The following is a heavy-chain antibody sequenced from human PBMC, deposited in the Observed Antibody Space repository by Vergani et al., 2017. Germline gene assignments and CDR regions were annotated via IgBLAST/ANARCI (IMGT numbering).Heavy chain of an antibody. J-gene: IGHJ4*02. CDR2: ISYDGSNK. CDR3: AKDFWWQRYLDY. CDR1: GFTFSSYG. V-gene: IGHV3-30*18. Sequence: QVQLVESGGGVVQPGRSLRLSCAASGFTFSSYGMHWVRQAPGKGLEWVAVISYDGSNKYYADSVKGRFTISRDNSKNTLYLQMNSLRAEDTAVYYCAKDFWWQRYLDYWGQGTLVTVSS. D-gene: IGHD2-8*02.